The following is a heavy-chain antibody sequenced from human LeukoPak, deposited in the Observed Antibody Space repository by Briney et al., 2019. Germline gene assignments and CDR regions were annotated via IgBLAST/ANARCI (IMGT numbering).Heavy chain of an antibody. Sequence: GGSLRLSCVASGFTFHNYEMNWVRQAPGKGLEWVSYISSSGATIYYADAVKGRFTISRDNAKSSLYLQMNSLRAEDTAVYHCVRGDRRDFWGQGTLVTVSS. CDR1: GFTFHNYE. D-gene: IGHD3-16*01. CDR3: VRGDRRDF. CDR2: ISSSGATI. J-gene: IGHJ4*02. V-gene: IGHV3-48*03.